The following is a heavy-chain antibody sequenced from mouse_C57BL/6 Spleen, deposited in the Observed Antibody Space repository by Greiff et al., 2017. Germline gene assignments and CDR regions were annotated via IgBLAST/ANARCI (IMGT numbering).Heavy chain of an antibody. Sequence: QVQLQQSGPELVKPGASVKISCKASGYAFSSSWMNWVKQRPGKGLEWIGRIYPGDGDTNYNGKFKGKATLTADKSSSTAYMQLSSLTSEDSAVYFCARSKITTFDYWGQGTTLTVSS. J-gene: IGHJ2*01. CDR1: GYAFSSSW. D-gene: IGHD1-1*01. CDR2: IYPGDGDT. CDR3: ARSKITTFDY. V-gene: IGHV1-82*01.